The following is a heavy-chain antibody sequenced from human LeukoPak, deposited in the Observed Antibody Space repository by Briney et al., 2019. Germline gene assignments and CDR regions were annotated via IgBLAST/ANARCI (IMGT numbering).Heavy chain of an antibody. Sequence: SETLSLTCALSGGSSSGYYWSWIRQPPGKGLEWIGEINHSGSTNYNPSLKSRVTISVDTSKNQFSLKLSSVTAADTAVYYCARGQSGVLLWFGGPNRNCFDPWGQGTLVTVSS. CDR1: GGSSSGYY. V-gene: IGHV4-34*01. J-gene: IGHJ5*02. CDR3: ARGQSGVLLWFGGPNRNCFDP. CDR2: INHSGST. D-gene: IGHD3-10*01.